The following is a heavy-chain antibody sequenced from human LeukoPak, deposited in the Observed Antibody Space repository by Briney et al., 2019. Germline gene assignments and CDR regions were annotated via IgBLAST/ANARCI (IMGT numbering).Heavy chain of an antibody. V-gene: IGHV1-18*01. J-gene: IGHJ4*02. CDR3: ARDWGIYGSGSPPDY. Sequence: GASVKVSCKASGYTFTSYGISWVRQAPGQGLEWMGRISAYNGNTNYAQKLQGRVTMTTDTSTSTAYMELRSLRSDDTAVYYSARDWGIYGSGSPPDYWGQGTLVTVSS. CDR2: ISAYNGNT. CDR1: GYTFTSYG. D-gene: IGHD3-10*01.